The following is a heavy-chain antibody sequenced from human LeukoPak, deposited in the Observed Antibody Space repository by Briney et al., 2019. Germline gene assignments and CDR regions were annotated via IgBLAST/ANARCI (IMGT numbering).Heavy chain of an antibody. CDR2: IYYSGST. Sequence: SETLSLTCAVSGYSISSGYYWGWIRQPPGKGLEWMGYIYYSGSTNYNPSLKSRVTISVDTSKNQFSLKLSSVTAADTAVYYCAREILNSSRYQLLNRYYYYYYYMDVWGKGTTVTVSS. CDR1: GYSISSGYY. V-gene: IGHV4-61*01. J-gene: IGHJ6*03. CDR3: AREILNSSRYQLLNRYYYYYYYMDV. D-gene: IGHD2-2*01.